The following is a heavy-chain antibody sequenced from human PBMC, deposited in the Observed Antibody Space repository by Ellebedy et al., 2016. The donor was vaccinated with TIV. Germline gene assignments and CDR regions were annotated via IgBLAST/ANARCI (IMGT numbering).Heavy chain of an antibody. D-gene: IGHD2-21*02. CDR2: VFYSRSP. Sequence: MPSETLSLTFSVSGGSVSSTRYYWAWIRQPPGKGLEYIGSVFYSRSPYYNPSFQSRFTLPTDTSKNQFSLNLRTVTAADTAVYYCARTDPWQPIDDWGQGILVSVSS. CDR3: ARTDPWQPIDD. J-gene: IGHJ4*02. CDR1: GGSVSSTRYY. V-gene: IGHV4-39*01.